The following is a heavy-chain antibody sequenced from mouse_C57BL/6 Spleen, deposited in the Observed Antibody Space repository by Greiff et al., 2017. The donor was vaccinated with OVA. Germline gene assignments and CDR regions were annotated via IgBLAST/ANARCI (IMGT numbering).Heavy chain of an antibody. V-gene: IGHV1-80*01. CDR1: GYAFSSYW. CDR3: ARREGNHWYFDV. Sequence: QVQLKQSGAELVKPGASVKISCKASGYAFSSYWMNWVKQRPGKGLEWIGQIYPGDGDTNYNGKFKGKATLTADKSSSTAYMQLSSLTSEDSAVYFCARREGNHWYFDVWGTGTTVTVSS. J-gene: IGHJ1*03. D-gene: IGHD2-1*01. CDR2: IYPGDGDT.